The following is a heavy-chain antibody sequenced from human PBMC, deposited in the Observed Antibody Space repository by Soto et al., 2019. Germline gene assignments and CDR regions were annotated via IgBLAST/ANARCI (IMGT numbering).Heavy chain of an antibody. J-gene: IGHJ5*02. CDR1: GFTFXSYG. CDR3: AKDRGPSSSWYVNRGHNWFDP. D-gene: IGHD6-13*01. V-gene: IGHV3-30*18. CDR2: ISYDGSNK. Sequence: SXXLSCATSGFTFXSYGMHCVRQAPVKGLEWLAVISYDGSNKYYADSVKVRFTISRDNSKNTLYLQMNSLRAEDTAVCYCAKDRGPSSSWYVNRGHNWFDPWGQGTLVTSPQ.